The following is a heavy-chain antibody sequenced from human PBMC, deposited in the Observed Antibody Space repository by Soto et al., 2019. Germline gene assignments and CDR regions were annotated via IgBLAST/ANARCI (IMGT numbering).Heavy chain of an antibody. CDR1: GYTFTSYG. J-gene: IGHJ5*02. CDR2: MNPNSGNT. D-gene: IGHD6-19*01. Sequence: ASVKVSCKASGYTFTSYGISWVRQATGQGLEWMGWMNPNSGNTGYAQKFQGRVTMTRNTSISTAYMELSSLRSEDTAVYYCARGLNPMIAVADGTFDPWGQGTLVTVSS. V-gene: IGHV1-8*02. CDR3: ARGLNPMIAVADGTFDP.